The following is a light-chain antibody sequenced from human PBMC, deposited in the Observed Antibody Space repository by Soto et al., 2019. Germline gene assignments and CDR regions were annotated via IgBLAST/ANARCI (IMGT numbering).Light chain of an antibody. V-gene: IGLV2-14*01. Sequence: QSALTQPASVSGSPGQSITISCTGTSSDVGGYNYVSWYQLHPGKAPKLMVYEVSYRPSGVSNRFSGSKSGNTASLTISGLQAEDEADYYCRSYTSSTAYVFGTGTKVTVL. J-gene: IGLJ1*01. CDR2: EVS. CDR1: SSDVGGYNY. CDR3: RSYTSSTAYV.